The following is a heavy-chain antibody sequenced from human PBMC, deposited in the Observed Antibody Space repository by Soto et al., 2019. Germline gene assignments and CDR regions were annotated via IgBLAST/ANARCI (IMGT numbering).Heavy chain of an antibody. J-gene: IGHJ1*01. CDR3: ARRAGXFQH. Sequence: SETLSLTCTVSGCSISGYYWSWIRQPPGKGLEWIGYMYNTGSTVYNPSFKSRVTISVDTSKNQFSLKLNSVTAADTAVYYCARRAGXFQHWGEGTLVTAPQ. CDR1: GCSISGYY. CDR2: MYNTGST. V-gene: IGHV4-59*08.